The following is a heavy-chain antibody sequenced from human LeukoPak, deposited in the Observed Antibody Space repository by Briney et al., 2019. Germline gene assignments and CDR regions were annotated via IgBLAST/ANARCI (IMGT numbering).Heavy chain of an antibody. J-gene: IGHJ4*02. D-gene: IGHD1-26*01. CDR3: VRDRELTF. V-gene: IGHV4-59*01. CDR1: GGSISIYY. CDR2: IYNSGST. Sequence: SETLSLTCTVSGGSISIYYWSWVRQPPGKGLEWIGYIYNSGSTIYNPSLKSRVSISVDTSKNQFSLKLNSVTAADTAVYFCVRDRELTFWSQGTLVTVSS.